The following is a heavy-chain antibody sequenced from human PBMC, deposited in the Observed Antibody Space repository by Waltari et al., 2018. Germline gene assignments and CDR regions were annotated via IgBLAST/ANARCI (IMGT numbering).Heavy chain of an antibody. Sequence: QVRLVHSGAGVKKPGSSLKVSCKASGGTFSSYAIIWVRQARGQGLEWRGGIIPILGKSNYAQKFQGRVTITADESTSTAYMEMSSLRSEDTAVYYCARAGGSGHRGNWFDPWGQGTLVTVSS. CDR3: ARAGGSGHRGNWFDP. CDR1: GGTFSSYA. V-gene: IGHV1-69*12. J-gene: IGHJ5*02. D-gene: IGHD2-15*01. CDR2: IIPILGKS.